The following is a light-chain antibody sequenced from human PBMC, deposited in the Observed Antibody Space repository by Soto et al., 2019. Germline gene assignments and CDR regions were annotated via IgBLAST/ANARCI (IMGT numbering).Light chain of an antibody. V-gene: IGLV2-8*01. CDR3: SSYAGSNNWV. CDR1: SSDVGGYNY. Sequence: QSALTQPPSASGSPGQSVTISCTGTSSDVGGYNYVTWYQQHPGKAPKLMIYEVSKRPPGVPDRFSGSKSCNTASLTVSGLQAEDEADYYCSSYAGSNNWVFGGGTTLTVL. CDR2: EVS. J-gene: IGLJ3*02.